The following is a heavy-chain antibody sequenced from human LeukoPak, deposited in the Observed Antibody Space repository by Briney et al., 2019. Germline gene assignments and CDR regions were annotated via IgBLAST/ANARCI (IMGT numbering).Heavy chain of an antibody. Sequence: KPSETLSLTCAVYGGSFSGYYWSWIRQPPGKGPEWIGEINHSGSTNYNPSLKSRVTISVDTSKNQFSLKLSSVTAADTAVYYCARAPYYYDSDDAFDIWGQGTMVTVSS. D-gene: IGHD3-22*01. CDR3: ARAPYYYDSDDAFDI. J-gene: IGHJ3*02. CDR2: INHSGST. V-gene: IGHV4-34*01. CDR1: GGSFSGYY.